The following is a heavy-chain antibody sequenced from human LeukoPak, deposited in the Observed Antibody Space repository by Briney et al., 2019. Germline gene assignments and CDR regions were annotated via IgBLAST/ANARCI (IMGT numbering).Heavy chain of an antibody. Sequence: GGSLRLSCAASGFTFSDYDMHWVRQVTGRGLEWVSTIGTVGDTYYRDSVKGRFTISRENANNTLYLQMNSLRGGDTAVYYCARFGPAAFDIWGPGTMVTVSS. D-gene: IGHD3-16*01. CDR2: IGTVGDT. J-gene: IGHJ3*02. V-gene: IGHV3-13*01. CDR3: ARFGPAAFDI. CDR1: GFTFSDYD.